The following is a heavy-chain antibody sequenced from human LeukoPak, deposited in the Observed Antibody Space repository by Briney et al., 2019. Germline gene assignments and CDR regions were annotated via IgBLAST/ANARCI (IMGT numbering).Heavy chain of an antibody. Sequence: PSETLSLTCAGYGGSFSGYYWSLIRQPPGKGLEWIGEINHSGSTNYNPSLKSRVTISVDTSKNQFSLKLSSVTAADTAVYYCARYSAAAASYFDYWGQGTLVTVSS. CDR2: INHSGST. D-gene: IGHD6-13*01. J-gene: IGHJ4*02. V-gene: IGHV4-34*01. CDR1: GGSFSGYY. CDR3: ARYSAAAASYFDY.